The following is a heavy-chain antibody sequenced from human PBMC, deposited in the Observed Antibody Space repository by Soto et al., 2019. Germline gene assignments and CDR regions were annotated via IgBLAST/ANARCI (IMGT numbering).Heavy chain of an antibody. CDR1: GGTFSSYA. J-gene: IGHJ4*02. D-gene: IGHD3-3*01. Sequence: QVQLVQSGAEVKKPGSSVKVSCKASGGTFSSYAISWVRQAPGQGLEWMGGIIPIFGTANYAQKYQGRVTITEDESTSTAYMVRSSLRSEDTAVYYCARVILNFGVVIYWGQGTLVTVSS. CDR2: IIPIFGTA. V-gene: IGHV1-69*12. CDR3: ARVILNFGVVIY.